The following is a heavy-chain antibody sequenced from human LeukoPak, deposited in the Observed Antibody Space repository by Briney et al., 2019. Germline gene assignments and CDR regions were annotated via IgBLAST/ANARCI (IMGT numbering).Heavy chain of an antibody. CDR3: ARGLYGSGSYRFDY. D-gene: IGHD3-10*01. V-gene: IGHV1-69*05. CDR2: IIPIFGTA. CDR1: GGTFSNYA. J-gene: IGHJ4*02. Sequence: ASVKVSCKASGGTFSNYAISWVRQAPGQGLEWMGGIIPIFGTANYAQKFRGRVTITRNTSISTAYMELSSLRSEDTAEYYCARGLYGSGSYRFDYWGQGTLVTVSS.